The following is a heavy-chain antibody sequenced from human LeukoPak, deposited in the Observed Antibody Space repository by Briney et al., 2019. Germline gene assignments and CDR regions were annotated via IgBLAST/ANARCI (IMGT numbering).Heavy chain of an antibody. J-gene: IGHJ4*02. D-gene: IGHD6-13*01. Sequence: TGRSLRPSNAASGFTFSSYGMHWVRQAPGKWREWVAVIWYDRSNKYYADSVKGRFTISRDNSKNTLYLQMNSLRAGDTAVNYCATGIAGAGTPYYFDYWGQGHGVIVS. CDR1: GFTFSSYG. V-gene: IGHV3-33*01. CDR3: ATGIAGAGTPYYFDY. CDR2: IWYDRSNK.